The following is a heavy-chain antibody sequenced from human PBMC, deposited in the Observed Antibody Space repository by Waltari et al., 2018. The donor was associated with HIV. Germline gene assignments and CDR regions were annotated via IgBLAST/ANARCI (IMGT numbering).Heavy chain of an antibody. Sequence: DVQLVESGGGLVKPGGSLRHACAGSGFRFSYYSMNWVRQAPGKGLEWVSSISRDSRYIYYADSVKGRFTISRDNARNSLFLQMNSLRADDTAVYYCVRGGEGTYGDYWGQGTLVTVSS. D-gene: IGHD3-16*01. CDR3: VRGGEGTYGDY. J-gene: IGHJ4*02. CDR2: ISRDSRYI. CDR1: GFRFSYYS. V-gene: IGHV3-21*01.